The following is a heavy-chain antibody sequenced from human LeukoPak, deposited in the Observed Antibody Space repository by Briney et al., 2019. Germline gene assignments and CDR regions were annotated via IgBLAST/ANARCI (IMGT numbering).Heavy chain of an antibody. CDR2: IYYSGST. D-gene: IGHD4-17*01. Sequence: PSETLSLTCTVSGGSISSSSYYWGWIRQPPGKGLEWIGSIYYSGSTYYNPSLKSRVTISVDTSKNQFSLKLSSVTAADTAVYYCARVAYGDYFGTYGMDVWGQGTTVTVSS. V-gene: IGHV4-39*07. CDR1: GGSISSSSYY. J-gene: IGHJ6*02. CDR3: ARVAYGDYFGTYGMDV.